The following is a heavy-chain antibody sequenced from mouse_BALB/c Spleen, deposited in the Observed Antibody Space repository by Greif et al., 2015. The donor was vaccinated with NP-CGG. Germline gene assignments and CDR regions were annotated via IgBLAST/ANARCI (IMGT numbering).Heavy chain of an antibody. D-gene: IGHD1-1*01. CDR2: IYPGDGDT. J-gene: IGHJ1*01. CDR3: AREYYVTRYFDG. Sequence: QVQLQQSGAELVRPGSSVKISCKASGYAFSSYWMNWVKQRPGQGLEWIGQIYPGDGDTNYNGKFKGKATLTADKSSSTPYMQLSSLTSEDSAVYFCAREYYVTRYFDGWGAGTTVTVSS. CDR1: GYAFSSYW. V-gene: IGHV1-80*01.